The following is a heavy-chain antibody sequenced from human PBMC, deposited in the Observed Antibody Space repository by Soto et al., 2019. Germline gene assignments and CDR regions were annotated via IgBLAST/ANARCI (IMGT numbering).Heavy chain of an antibody. J-gene: IGHJ4*02. CDR3: ARGGVTPWGSLDY. CDR2: ISYDGSNK. CDR1: GFTFSSYA. Sequence: QVQLVESGGGVVQPGRSLRLSCAASGFTFSSYAMHWVRQAPGKGLEWVAVISYDGSNKYYADSVKGRFTISRDNSKNTLYLQMNSLRAEDTAVYYCARGGVTPWGSLDYCGQGTLVTVSS. D-gene: IGHD2-21*02. V-gene: IGHV3-30-3*01.